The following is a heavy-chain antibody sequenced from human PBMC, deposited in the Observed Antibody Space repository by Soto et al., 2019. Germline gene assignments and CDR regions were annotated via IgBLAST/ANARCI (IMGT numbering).Heavy chain of an antibody. V-gene: IGHV4-59*01. D-gene: IGHD3-10*01. J-gene: IGHJ4*02. CDR3: AASGSNGQFDY. CDR2: IYYSGST. Sequence: PSETLSLTCTVAGASMSNYFWHWLRQSPGKGLEYIGYIYYSGSTYYNPSLKSRLTISVDTSKNQFSLKLSSATAADTAVYYCAASGSNGQFDYWAQGTLVTV. CDR1: GASMSNYF.